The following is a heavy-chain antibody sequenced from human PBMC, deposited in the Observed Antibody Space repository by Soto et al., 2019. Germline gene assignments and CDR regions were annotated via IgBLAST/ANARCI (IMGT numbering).Heavy chain of an antibody. CDR2: INPSGGST. Sequence: ASVKVSCKASGYTFTSYYMHWVRQAPGQGLEWMGIINPSGGSTSYAQKFQGRVTMTRDTSMSTVYMELSSLRSEDTAVYYCARHPFTYNSGWGLRDYYYGMDVWGQ. D-gene: IGHD6-19*01. CDR1: GYTFTSYY. CDR3: ARHPFTYNSGWGLRDYYYGMDV. V-gene: IGHV1-46*03. J-gene: IGHJ6*02.